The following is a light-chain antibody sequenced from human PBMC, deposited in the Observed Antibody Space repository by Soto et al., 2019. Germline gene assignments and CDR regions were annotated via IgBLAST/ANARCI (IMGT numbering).Light chain of an antibody. V-gene: IGKV1-39*01. CDR2: AAS. CDR3: QQLNSYLIT. Sequence: DVQMTQSPSSLSASVGDRVTITCRASQTISRNLNWYQQKPGKAPKLLIYAASSLQSGVPSTFSGSGSGTDFTLTISSLQPEDFATYYCQQLNSYLITFGQGTRLEI. J-gene: IGKJ5*01. CDR1: QTISRN.